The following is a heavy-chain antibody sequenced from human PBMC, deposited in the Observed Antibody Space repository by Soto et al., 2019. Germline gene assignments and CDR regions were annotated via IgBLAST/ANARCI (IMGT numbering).Heavy chain of an antibody. CDR3: ARSMENNYFYCMDV. CDR2: IIPMFGKA. Sequence: QVQLVQSGAEVREPGSSVKVSCEASGGTFRSYAINWVRQAPGQGLEWMGGIIPMFGKANYAEKFLGRVTITADEATRTAYMEVSSLKSEDTAVYYCARSMENNYFYCMDVWGLGTTVTVSS. D-gene: IGHD2-8*01. CDR1: GGTFRSYA. V-gene: IGHV1-69*01. J-gene: IGHJ6*02.